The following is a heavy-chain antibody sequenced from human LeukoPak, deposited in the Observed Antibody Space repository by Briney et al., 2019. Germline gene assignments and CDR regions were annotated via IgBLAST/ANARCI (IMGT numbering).Heavy chain of an antibody. Sequence: GGSLRLSCAASGFTFSSYTMTWVRQAPGKGLEWVSGITGSSDSTYYADSVKGRFTISRDNSKNTLFLQMNSLRAEDTAVYYCAKKTSYCAGDCFPYYFDYGGQGTLVTVSS. D-gene: IGHD2-21*02. CDR3: AKKTSYCAGDCFPYYFDY. J-gene: IGHJ4*02. CDR2: ITGSSDST. V-gene: IGHV3-23*01. CDR1: GFTFSSYT.